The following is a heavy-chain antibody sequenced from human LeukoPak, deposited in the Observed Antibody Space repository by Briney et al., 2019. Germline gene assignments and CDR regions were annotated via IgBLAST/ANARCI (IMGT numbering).Heavy chain of an antibody. D-gene: IGHD5-18*01. CDR2: SNSNDGST. J-gene: IGHJ4*02. Sequence: ASVKRSCKASGFTSTSYYIHWVRQAPGQGLEWMGLSNSNDGSTDYAQKFRGGVTMTRDTSTSTVYMELNSLRSEDTAVYYCAREVVTLITKNFEYWGQGTLVTVSS. V-gene: IGHV1-46*01. CDR3: AREVVTLITKNFEY. CDR1: GFTSTSYY.